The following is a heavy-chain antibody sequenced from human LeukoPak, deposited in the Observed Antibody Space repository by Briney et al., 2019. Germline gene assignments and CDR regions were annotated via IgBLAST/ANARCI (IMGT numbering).Heavy chain of an antibody. Sequence: GGSLRLSRAASGFTFSSYAMSWVRQAPGKGLEWVSAISGSGGSTYYADSVKGRFTITRDNSKNTLYLQMNSLRAEDTAVYYCAKTRRAGRYFDWLLSNWFDPWGQGTLVTVSS. V-gene: IGHV3-23*01. J-gene: IGHJ5*02. CDR3: AKTRRAGRYFDWLLSNWFDP. CDR1: GFTFSSYA. D-gene: IGHD3-9*01. CDR2: ISGSGGST.